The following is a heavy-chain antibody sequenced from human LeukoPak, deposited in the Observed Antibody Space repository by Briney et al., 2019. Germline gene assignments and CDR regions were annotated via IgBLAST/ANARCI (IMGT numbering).Heavy chain of an antibody. CDR1: GFSVSSNY. CDR2: IYSDGST. CDR3: TDAVAG. D-gene: IGHD4-23*01. Sequence: PGGPLRLSCAASGFSVSSNYVTWVRQPPGKGLEWVSVIYSDGSTYYADSVKGRFTISRDNSKNTLYLQMNSLRVEDTAVYYCTDAVAGWGQGTLVTVSS. J-gene: IGHJ4*02. V-gene: IGHV3-53*05.